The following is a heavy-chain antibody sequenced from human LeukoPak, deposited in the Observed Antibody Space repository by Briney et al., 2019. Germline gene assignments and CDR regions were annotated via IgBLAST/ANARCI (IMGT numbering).Heavy chain of an antibody. CDR1: GFTFSSYG. CDR3: AKDSMVVSGVFDS. V-gene: IGHV3-30*02. Sequence: GGSLRLSCAASGFTFSSYGMHWVRQAPGKGLEWVAFIRYDGSNKYYADSVKGRFTISRDNSKNTLYPQMNSLRAEDTAVYYCAKDSMVVSGVFDSWGQGTLVTVSS. CDR2: IRYDGSNK. D-gene: IGHD2-15*01. J-gene: IGHJ4*02.